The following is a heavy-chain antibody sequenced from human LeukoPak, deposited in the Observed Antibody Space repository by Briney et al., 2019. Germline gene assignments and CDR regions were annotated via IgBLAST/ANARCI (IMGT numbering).Heavy chain of an antibody. CDR3: ARGGLMVRGVHSIDY. D-gene: IGHD3-10*01. CDR1: GGSISSSSYY. CDR2: IYYSGST. V-gene: IGHV4-39*01. Sequence: SETLSLTCTVSGGSISSSSYYWGWIRQPPGKGLEWIGSIYYSGSTYFSPSLKSRVSISVDTSKKQFSLKLNSVTAADTAVYYCARGGLMVRGVHSIDYWGQGTLVTASS. J-gene: IGHJ4*02.